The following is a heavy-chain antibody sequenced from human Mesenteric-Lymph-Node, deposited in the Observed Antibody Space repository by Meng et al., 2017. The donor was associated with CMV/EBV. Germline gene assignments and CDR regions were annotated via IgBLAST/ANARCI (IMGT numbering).Heavy chain of an antibody. Sequence: GYTFTGYYMHWVRQAPGQGLEWMGRINPSSGGTNYALKFQGRVSMTRDTSISTVYMELGSLRSDDTAVYFCAREYCTTISCSYYFDYWGQGSLVTVSS. D-gene: IGHD2-2*01. CDR2: INPSSGGT. V-gene: IGHV1-2*06. J-gene: IGHJ4*02. CDR1: GYTFTGYY. CDR3: AREYCTTISCSYYFDY.